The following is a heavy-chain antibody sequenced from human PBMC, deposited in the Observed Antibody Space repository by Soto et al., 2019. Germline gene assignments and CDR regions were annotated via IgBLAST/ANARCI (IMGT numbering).Heavy chain of an antibody. Sequence: EVQLVESGGGLVQPGRSLRLSCTASGFTFDDYAMHWVRQAPGKGLEWVSGITWNSDNIGYADSVRGRFTISRDNARNSLYLQMNSLRAEDTALYFCGKGLSIAAIDYWGQGTLVTVSP. CDR1: GFTFDDYA. CDR3: GKGLSIAAIDY. CDR2: ITWNSDNI. J-gene: IGHJ4*02. V-gene: IGHV3-9*01. D-gene: IGHD6-13*01.